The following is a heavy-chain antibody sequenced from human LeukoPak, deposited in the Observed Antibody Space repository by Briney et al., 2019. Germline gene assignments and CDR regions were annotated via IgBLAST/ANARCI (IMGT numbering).Heavy chain of an antibody. J-gene: IGHJ4*02. CDR2: IKSDGSGT. V-gene: IGHV3-74*03. Sequence: GGSLRLSCAASGFTFSVSWMHWVSHAPGKGLVWVSVIKSDGSGTTYADSVKGRLTISRDNAKNPVYLQMNSLRDEDTAVYYCAKDYYGSLEYWGQGTLVTVSS. D-gene: IGHD3-10*01. CDR3: AKDYYGSLEY. CDR1: GFTFSVSW.